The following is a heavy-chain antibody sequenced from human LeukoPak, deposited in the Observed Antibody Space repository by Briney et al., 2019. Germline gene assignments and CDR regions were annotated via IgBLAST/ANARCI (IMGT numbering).Heavy chain of an antibody. CDR3: ARDMAGDYGY. D-gene: IGHD3-10*01. CDR1: GYTFTSYG. J-gene: IGHJ4*02. Sequence: VGSVKLSCKASGYTFTSYGISWVRQAPGQGLEWVGWISAYDGNTNYAEKLQGRFTMTTDTSTSTAYMELRSLRSEEPAVYYCARDMAGDYGYWGQGTLVTVSS. CDR2: ISAYDGNT. V-gene: IGHV1-18*01.